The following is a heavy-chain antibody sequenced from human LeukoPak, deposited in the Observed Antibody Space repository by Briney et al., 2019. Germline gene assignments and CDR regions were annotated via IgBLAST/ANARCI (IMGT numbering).Heavy chain of an antibody. D-gene: IGHD2-15*01. J-gene: IGHJ4*02. CDR2: IYHSGST. CDR1: GGSISSGGYS. V-gene: IGHV4-30-2*01. CDR3: ARVVGYTLYDY. Sequence: SETLFLTCAVSGGSISSGGYSWSWIRQPPGKGLEWIGYIYHSGSTYYNPSLKSRVTISVDRSKNQFSLKLSSVTAADTAVYYCARVVGYTLYDYWGQGTLVTVSS.